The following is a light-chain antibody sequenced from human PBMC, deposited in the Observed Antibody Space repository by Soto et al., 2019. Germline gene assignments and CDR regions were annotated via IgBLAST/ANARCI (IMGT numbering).Light chain of an antibody. CDR3: QQYGSSPTYT. V-gene: IGKV3-20*01. CDR2: GAS. CDR1: QSVSRSY. J-gene: IGKJ2*01. Sequence: EIVLTQSPGTLSLSPGERATLSCRASQSVSRSYLAWYQHKPGQAPRLLIYGASSRATGIPDRFSGSGSGTDFTLTISRLEPEDFAVYYCQQYGSSPTYTFGQGNKLELK.